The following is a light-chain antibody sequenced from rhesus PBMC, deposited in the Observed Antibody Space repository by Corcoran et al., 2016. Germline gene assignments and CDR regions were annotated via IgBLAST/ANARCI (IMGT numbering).Light chain of an antibody. J-gene: IGKJ3*01. CDR3: QQYNRAPFT. CDR2: YAS. Sequence: DIQMTQSPSSLSASVGDRVTITCRASQGISSYLAWYQQKPGKAPKPLIYYASNLESGVPSRSSGSGSGTKFTLTIRSLQPEDFATYYCQQYNRAPFTFGPGTKLDIK. V-gene: IGKV1-37*01. CDR1: QGISSY.